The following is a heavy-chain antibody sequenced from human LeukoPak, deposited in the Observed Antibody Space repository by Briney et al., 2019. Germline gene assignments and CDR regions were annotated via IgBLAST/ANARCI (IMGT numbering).Heavy chain of an antibody. CDR3: ASWAGGNEPVASFDY. Sequence: ASVEVSCKPSGYTFTGYYMHWMRQAPGQGLVWMGWINLNSGGTNYAQKFQGRVTMTRDTSISTAYMELSRLRYDDTAVYYCASWAGGNEPVASFDYWGQGTLVTVSS. J-gene: IGHJ4*02. CDR1: GYTFTGYY. V-gene: IGHV1-2*02. D-gene: IGHD1-14*01. CDR2: INLNSGGT.